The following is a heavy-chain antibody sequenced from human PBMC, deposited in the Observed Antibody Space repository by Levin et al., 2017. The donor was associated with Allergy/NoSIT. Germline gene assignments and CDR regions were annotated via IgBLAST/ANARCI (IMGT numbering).Heavy chain of an antibody. D-gene: IGHD4-11*01. Sequence: SGGSLRLSCAASGFTFSDYYMSWIRQAPGKGLEWVSYISSSGSTIYYADSVKGRFTISRDNAKNSLYLQMNSLRAEDTAVYYCARLDYSNEGCFDYWGQGTLVTVSS. CDR2: ISSSGSTI. V-gene: IGHV3-11*01. CDR3: ARLDYSNEGCFDY. J-gene: IGHJ4*02. CDR1: GFTFSDYY.